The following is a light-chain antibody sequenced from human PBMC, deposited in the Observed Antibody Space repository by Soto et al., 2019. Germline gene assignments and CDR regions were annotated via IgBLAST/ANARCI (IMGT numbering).Light chain of an antibody. CDR3: NSYTSNNTYV. CDR1: SSDLGIYNY. J-gene: IGLJ1*01. V-gene: IGLV2-14*01. Sequence: QSVLTQPASVSGSPGQSIAISCSGSSSDLGIYNYVSWYQQHPGKVPKLIIFEVTNRPSGVSNRFSGSKSGNTASLTISGLQAEDEADYYCNSYTSNNTYVFGTGTKVTVL. CDR2: EVT.